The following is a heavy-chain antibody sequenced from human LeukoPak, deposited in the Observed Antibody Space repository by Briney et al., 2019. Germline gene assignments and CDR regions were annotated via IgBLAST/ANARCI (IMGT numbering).Heavy chain of an antibody. CDR3: ARDLVRGVITAFDI. Sequence: SETLSLTCTVSGGSISSYYWSWVRQPAGKGLEWIGRIYASGNTNYNPSLKSRVTISVDTSKNQFSLKLSSVTAADTAVYYCARDLVRGVITAFDIWGQGTMVTVSS. J-gene: IGHJ3*02. D-gene: IGHD3-10*01. CDR1: GGSISSYY. V-gene: IGHV4-4*07. CDR2: IYASGNT.